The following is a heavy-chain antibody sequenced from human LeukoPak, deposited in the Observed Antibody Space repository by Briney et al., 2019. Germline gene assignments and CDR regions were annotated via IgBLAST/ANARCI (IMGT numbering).Heavy chain of an antibody. V-gene: IGHV3-74*01. Sequence: TGGSLRLSCAASGFTFDDYAMHWVRQAPGKGLEWVSGIASDGSSTTYADSVKGRFSISRDNAKNTLYLQMNSLRVEDTAVYYCARGRPHGNDYWGQGTLVTVSS. J-gene: IGHJ4*02. CDR1: GFTFDDYA. CDR2: IASDGSST. D-gene: IGHD4-23*01. CDR3: ARGRPHGNDY.